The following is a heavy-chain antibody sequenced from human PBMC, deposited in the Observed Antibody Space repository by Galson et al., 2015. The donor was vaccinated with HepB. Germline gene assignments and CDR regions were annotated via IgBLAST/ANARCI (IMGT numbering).Heavy chain of an antibody. D-gene: IGHD3-3*01. CDR1: GYNFTSYW. V-gene: IGHV5-51*03. CDR2: IYPGDSDT. J-gene: IGHJ6*02. Sequence: QSGAEVKKPGESLKISCHVSGYNFTSYWIGWVRQMPGKGLEWMGNIYPGDSDTRYSPSFQGQVTISADKSISTAYLQWSSLKASDSAMYYCARSGDFWSGSFLPYGMDVWGQGTTVTVSS. CDR3: ARSGDFWSGSFLPYGMDV.